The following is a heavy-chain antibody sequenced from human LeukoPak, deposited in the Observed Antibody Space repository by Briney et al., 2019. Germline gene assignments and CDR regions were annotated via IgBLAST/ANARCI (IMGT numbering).Heavy chain of an antibody. D-gene: IGHD2-2*01. Sequence: PGGSLRLSCAASGLTFSRYSMNWVRQAPGKGLEWVSSISSGSTYIYYADSVKGRFTISRDNAENSLLLQMNSLRAEDTAVYYCARGAQIVVTPAAQARPGPSGIDYWGQGTLVTVPS. CDR2: ISSGSTYI. V-gene: IGHV3-21*01. CDR1: GLTFSRYS. CDR3: ARGAQIVVTPAAQARPGPSGIDY. J-gene: IGHJ4*02.